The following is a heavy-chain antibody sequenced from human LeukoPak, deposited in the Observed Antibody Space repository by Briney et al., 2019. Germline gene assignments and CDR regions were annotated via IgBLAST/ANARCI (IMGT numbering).Heavy chain of an antibody. J-gene: IGHJ6*02. D-gene: IGHD3-16*01. Sequence: SETLSLTCTVSGGSISNYYWSWIRQPPGKGLEWIGYIYYRGSTNYNPSLKSRVTISVETSKNQFSLKLSSVTAADTAVYYCARVGGDYGMDVWGQGTTVTVSS. CDR1: GGSISNYY. CDR3: ARVGGDYGMDV. V-gene: IGHV4-59*01. CDR2: IYYRGST.